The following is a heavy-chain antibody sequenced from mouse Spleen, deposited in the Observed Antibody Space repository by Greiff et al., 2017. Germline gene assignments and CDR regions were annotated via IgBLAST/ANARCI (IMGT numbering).Heavy chain of an antibody. CDR1: GFTFSSYA. CDR2: ISDGGSYT. D-gene: IGHD1-1*01. CDR3: ARAYGSSYDAMDY. Sequence: EVNVVESGGGLVKPGGSLKLSCAASGFTFSSYAMSWVRQTPEKRLEWVATISDGGSYTYYPDNVKGRFTISRDNAKNNLYLQMSHLKSEDTAMYYCARAYGSSYDAMDYWGQGTSVTVSS. V-gene: IGHV5-4*03. J-gene: IGHJ4*01.